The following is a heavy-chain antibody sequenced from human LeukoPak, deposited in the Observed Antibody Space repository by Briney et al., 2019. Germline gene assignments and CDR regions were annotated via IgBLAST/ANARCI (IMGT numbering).Heavy chain of an antibody. CDR2: ISISGGNT. D-gene: IGHD3-16*01. CDR3: ARGLMMAQYFQY. V-gene: IGHV3-23*01. Sequence: GGSLRLSCAASGFTFSTYAMNWVRLAPGKGLEWVSGISISGGNTSYADSVKGRFTISRDNSKNTVYLQMNSLRAEDTAVYYCARGLMMAQYFQYWGQGTLVIVSS. J-gene: IGHJ1*01. CDR1: GFTFSTYA.